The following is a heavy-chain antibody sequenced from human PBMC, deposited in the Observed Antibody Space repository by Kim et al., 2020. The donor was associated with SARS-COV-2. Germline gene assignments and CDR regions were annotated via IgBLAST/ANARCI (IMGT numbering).Heavy chain of an antibody. V-gene: IGHV3-23*01. D-gene: IGHD1-1*01. J-gene: IGHJ4*02. CDR3: ARQPGFHRNYFDY. Sequence: CGDSVKGRFTISRDNSKNPVYLQMDSLRAEDTAVYYCARQPGFHRNYFDYWGQGALVSVSS.